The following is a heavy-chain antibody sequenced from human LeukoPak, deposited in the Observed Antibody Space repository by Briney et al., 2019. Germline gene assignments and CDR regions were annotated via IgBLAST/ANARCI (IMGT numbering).Heavy chain of an antibody. D-gene: IGHD5-12*01. CDR2: INHSGST. V-gene: IGHV4-34*01. CDR3: ARGRGYSGYTYEY. J-gene: IGHJ4*02. Sequence: SETLSLTCPVYGGSFSGYYWSWIRQPPGKGLEWIGEINHSGSTNYNPSLKSRVTISVDTSKNQFSLKLTSVTAADTAVFYCARGRGYSGYTYEYWGQGTLVTVSS. CDR1: GGSFSGYY.